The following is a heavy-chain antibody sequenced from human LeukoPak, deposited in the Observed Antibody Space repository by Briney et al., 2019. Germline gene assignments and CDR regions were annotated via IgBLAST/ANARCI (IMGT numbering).Heavy chain of an antibody. CDR3: SKGDCGVVQSYYFDY. J-gene: IGHJ4*02. Sequence: GRFLRLSCEASGFAFDDSAMHWGPRAPGKGLGWFSGFSWVSGIIGSADSVKGRLTISRDNAKTSLSLHMTGLRAGDPALDYCSKGDCGVVQSYYFDYWGQGTLVTVSS. V-gene: IGHV3-9*01. CDR1: GFAFDDSA. CDR2: FSWVSGII. D-gene: IGHD3-3*01.